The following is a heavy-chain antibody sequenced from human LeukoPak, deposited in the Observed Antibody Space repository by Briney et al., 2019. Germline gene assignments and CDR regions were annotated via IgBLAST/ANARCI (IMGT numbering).Heavy chain of an antibody. V-gene: IGHV1-69*13. CDR1: GGTFSSYA. CDR3: ARADYGDWNFDY. J-gene: IGHJ4*02. Sequence: GASVKVSCKASGGTFSSYAISWVRQAPGQGLEWMGGIIPVFGTANYAQKFQGRVTITADESTSTAYMELSSLRSEDTAVYYCARADYGDWNFDYWGQGTLVTVSS. D-gene: IGHD4-17*01. CDR2: IIPVFGTA.